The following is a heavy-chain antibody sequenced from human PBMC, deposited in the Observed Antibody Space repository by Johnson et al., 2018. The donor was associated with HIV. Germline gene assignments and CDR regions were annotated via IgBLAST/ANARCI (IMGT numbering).Heavy chain of an antibody. CDR1: GFTFSSYW. V-gene: IGHV3-7*01. CDR2: IKQDGREK. J-gene: IGHJ3*02. CDR3: ARARMGEPSPLDAFDI. D-gene: IGHD3-16*01. Sequence: MLLVESGGGLVQPGGSLRLSCAASGFTFSSYWMSWVRQAPGTGLEWVANIKQDGREKYYVDSVKGRFTISRDNAKNPLYLQMKSLTAEDTAVYYSARARMGEPSPLDAFDIWGQGTMVTVSS.